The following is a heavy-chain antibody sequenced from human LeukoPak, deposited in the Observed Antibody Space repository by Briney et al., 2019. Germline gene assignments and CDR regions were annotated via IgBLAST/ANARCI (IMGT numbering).Heavy chain of an antibody. CDR2: INPNSGGT. CDR1: GYTFTGYY. V-gene: IGHV1-2*02. D-gene: IGHD3-16*02. CDR3: ARDLSNYDYVWGSYRSKAVNYFDC. Sequence: ASVKVSCKSSGYTFTGYYMHWVRQAPGQGLEWMGWINPNSGGTNYAQKFQGRVTMTRDTSISTAYMELSRLRSDDTAVYYCARDLSNYDYVWGSYRSKAVNYFDCWGQGTLVTVSS. J-gene: IGHJ4*02.